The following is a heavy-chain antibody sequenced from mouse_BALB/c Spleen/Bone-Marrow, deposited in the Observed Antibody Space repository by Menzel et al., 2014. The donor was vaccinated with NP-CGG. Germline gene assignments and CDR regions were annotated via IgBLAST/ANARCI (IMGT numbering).Heavy chain of an antibody. CDR3: ASGYYGGSFAY. CDR2: ISYDGSS. Sequence: ESGPGLVKPSQSLSLTCSVTGYSITSGYYWNWIRQFPGNKLEWMGYISYDGSSNYNPSLKNRISITRDTSKNQFFLKLSSVATEGTASYYCASGYYGGSFAYWGQGTLVTVST. CDR1: GYSITSGYY. J-gene: IGHJ3*01. V-gene: IGHV3-6*02. D-gene: IGHD1-2*01.